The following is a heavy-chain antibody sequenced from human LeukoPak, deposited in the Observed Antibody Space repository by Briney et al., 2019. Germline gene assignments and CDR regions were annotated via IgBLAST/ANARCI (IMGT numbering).Heavy chain of an antibody. V-gene: IGHV1-2*02. CDR3: ARREITIFGVVTNAFDI. J-gene: IGHJ3*02. CDR1: GYTFTDYY. CDR2: IKPNSGGA. D-gene: IGHD3-3*01. Sequence: ASVKVSCKASGYTFTDYYIHWVRQAPGQGLEWMGWIKPNSGGAYYAHKFQGRVTMTRDTSISTAYMELSRLRSDDTAVYYCARREITIFGVVTNAFDIWGQGTMVTVSS.